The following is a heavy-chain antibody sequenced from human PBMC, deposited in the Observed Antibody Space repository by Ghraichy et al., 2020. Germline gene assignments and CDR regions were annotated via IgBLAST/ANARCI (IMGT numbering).Heavy chain of an antibody. CDR3: ARDGYSSSWYGAFDI. CDR2: INSDGSST. J-gene: IGHJ3*02. Sequence: LNISCAASGFTFSSYWMHWVRQAPGKGLVWVSRINSDGSSTSYADSVKGRFTISRDNAKNTLYLQMNSLRAEDTAVYYCARDGYSSSWYGAFDIWGQGTMVTVSS. CDR1: GFTFSSYW. D-gene: IGHD6-13*01. V-gene: IGHV3-74*01.